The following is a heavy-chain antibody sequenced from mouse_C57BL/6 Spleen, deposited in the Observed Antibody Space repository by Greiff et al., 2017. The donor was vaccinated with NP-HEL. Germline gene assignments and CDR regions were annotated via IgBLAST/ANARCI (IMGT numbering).Heavy chain of an antibody. CDR2: ISDGGSYT. D-gene: IGHD1-1*01. CDR1: GFTFSSYA. V-gene: IGHV5-4*01. CDR3: AIDENYYGSSYWFAY. Sequence: LVESGGGLVKPGGSLKLSCAASGFTFSSYAMSWVRQTPEKRLEWVATISDGGSYTYYPDNVKGRFTISRDNAKNNLYLQMSHLKSDDTAMYYCAIDENYYGSSYWFAYWGQGTLVTVSA. J-gene: IGHJ3*01.